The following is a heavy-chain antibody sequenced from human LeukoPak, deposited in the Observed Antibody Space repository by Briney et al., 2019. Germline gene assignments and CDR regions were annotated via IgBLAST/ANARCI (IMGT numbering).Heavy chain of an antibody. Sequence: PSETLSLTCTVSGGSISSYYWSWIRQPPGKGLEWIGYIYYSGSTNYNPSLKSRVTISVDTSKNQFSLKLSSVTAADTAVYYCASYLTYYYDSSGYQSAGYWGQGTLVTVSS. J-gene: IGHJ4*02. CDR1: GGSISSYY. V-gene: IGHV4-59*08. D-gene: IGHD3-22*01. CDR2: IYYSGST. CDR3: ASYLTYYYDSSGYQSAGY.